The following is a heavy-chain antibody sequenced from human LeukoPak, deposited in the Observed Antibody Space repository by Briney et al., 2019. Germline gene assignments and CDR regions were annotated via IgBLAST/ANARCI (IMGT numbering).Heavy chain of an antibody. CDR3: ARSPENSGIVAAEFDC. V-gene: IGHV3-7*03. J-gene: IGHJ4*02. Sequence: PGGSLRLSCAASVLTFSSYWMSWVRRSPGKGGEGGANIKEDGSEKYYVDSVKDRLTISRDNARNALYLPMNSLSAEHTSGYYFARSPENSGIVAAEFDCGGQGTLVTVSS. D-gene: IGHD6-13*01. CDR2: IKEDGSEK. CDR1: VLTFSSYW.